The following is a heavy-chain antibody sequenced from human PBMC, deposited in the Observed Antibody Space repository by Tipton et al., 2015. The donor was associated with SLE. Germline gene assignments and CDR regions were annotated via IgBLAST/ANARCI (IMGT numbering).Heavy chain of an antibody. J-gene: IGHJ3*02. D-gene: IGHD3-10*01. CDR2: IKQDGGEK. Sequence: QLVQSGGGVVQPGRSLRLSCAASEFSFSSYGMHWVRQAPGKGLEWVANIKQDGGEKYYMDSVKGRVTISRDNAKNTLYLQMVSLRVEDTAVYYCARAPLYGSSDAFDIWGQGTMVTVSS. CDR3: ARAPLYGSSDAFDI. V-gene: IGHV3-7*01. CDR1: EFSFSSYG.